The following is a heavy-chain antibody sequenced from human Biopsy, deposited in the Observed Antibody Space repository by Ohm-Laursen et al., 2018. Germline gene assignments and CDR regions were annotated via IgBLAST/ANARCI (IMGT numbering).Heavy chain of an antibody. J-gene: IGHJ4*02. CDR1: GGSIKSYY. D-gene: IGHD7-27*01. CDR3: ARLTGDPSY. Sequence: SETLSLTCTVSGGSIKSYYWNWIRQSPGKGLEWIGFIYYTEHTNYNPSLKSRATISVDTSKNQFSLKVISVTAADTAVYYCARLTGDPSYWGQGILVTVSS. V-gene: IGHV4-59*01. CDR2: IYYTEHT.